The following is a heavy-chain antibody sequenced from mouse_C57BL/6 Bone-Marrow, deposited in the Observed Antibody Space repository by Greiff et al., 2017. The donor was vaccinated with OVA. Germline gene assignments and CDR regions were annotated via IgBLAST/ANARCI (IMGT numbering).Heavy chain of an antibody. CDR1: GYAFSSSW. CDR2: IYPGDGDT. D-gene: IGHD2-3*01. Sequence: VQLQQSGPELVKPGASVKISCKASGYAFSSSWMNWVKQRPGKGLEWIGRIYPGDGDTNYNGKFKGKATLTAEKSSSTAYMQLSSLTSEDSAFYFCARHEDGYYASYFDYWGQGTTLTVSS. J-gene: IGHJ2*01. V-gene: IGHV1-82*01. CDR3: ARHEDGYYASYFDY.